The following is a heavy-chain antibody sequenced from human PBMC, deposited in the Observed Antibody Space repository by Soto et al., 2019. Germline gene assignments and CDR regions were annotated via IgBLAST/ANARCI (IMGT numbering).Heavy chain of an antibody. J-gene: IGHJ5*02. D-gene: IGHD3-3*01. CDR3: ARDQGYYDFRSGTGWLDP. Sequence: PSETLSLTCTVSGGSISSYYWSWIRQPPGKGLEWIGYIYYSVSTNYNPSLKSRVTISVDTSKNQFSLKLSSVTAADTAVYYCARDQGYYDFRSGTGWLDPWGQGTLVTVSS. V-gene: IGHV4-59*01. CDR1: GGSISSYY. CDR2: IYYSVST.